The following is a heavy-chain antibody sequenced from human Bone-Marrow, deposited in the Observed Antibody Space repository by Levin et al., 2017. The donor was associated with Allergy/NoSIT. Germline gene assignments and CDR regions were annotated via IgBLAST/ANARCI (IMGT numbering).Heavy chain of an antibody. CDR3: ARYLSGWYSEIDF. D-gene: IGHD6-19*01. CDR1: GFSFREYG. V-gene: IGHV3-33*01. Sequence: GGSLRLSCAASGFSFREYGMQWVRQAPGKGLEWVALIWFDGTEKYYADSVKGRFTISRDNAENTLSLQMNSLRVEETAVYYCARYLSGWYSEIDFWGQGTRVTVSS. J-gene: IGHJ4*02. CDR2: IWFDGTEK.